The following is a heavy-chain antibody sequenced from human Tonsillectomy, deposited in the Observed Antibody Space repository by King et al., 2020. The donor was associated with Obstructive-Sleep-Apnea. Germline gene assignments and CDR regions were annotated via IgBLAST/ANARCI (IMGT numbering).Heavy chain of an antibody. V-gene: IGHV4-38-2*02. D-gene: IGHD2-15*01. Sequence: QLQESGPGLVKPSETLSLTCTVSGYSISSGYYWGWIRQPPGKGLEWIGSIYHSGSTYYNPSLKSRVTISVDTSKNHFSLQLSSVTAADTAVYYCASAIAATPECVGYWGQGTLVTVSS. CDR1: GYSISSGYY. CDR2: IYHSGST. CDR3: ASAIAATPECVGY. J-gene: IGHJ4*02.